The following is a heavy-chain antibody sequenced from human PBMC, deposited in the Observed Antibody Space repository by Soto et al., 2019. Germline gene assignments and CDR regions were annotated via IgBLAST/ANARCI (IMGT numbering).Heavy chain of an antibody. J-gene: IGHJ4*02. V-gene: IGHV4-30-4*01. D-gene: IGHD2-21*02. CDR3: ARVSDGGDDCYFPQPPSRAHFDS. CDR2: IHYSGST. Sequence: QVHLQESGPGLVKPSQTLSLTCTVSGVSISSGDYYWSWIRPSPGRAMEWIGYIHYSGSTFYNTSLKSRVTISTDTSDSQFSLMLTSVTAEDTDVYYCARVSDGGDDCYFPQPPSRAHFDSWGQGTLVTVSS. CDR1: GVSISSGDYY.